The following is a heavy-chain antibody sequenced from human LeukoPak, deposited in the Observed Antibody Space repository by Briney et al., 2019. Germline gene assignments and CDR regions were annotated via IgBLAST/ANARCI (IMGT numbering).Heavy chain of an antibody. CDR1: GGSISSYY. J-gene: IGHJ4*02. V-gene: IGHV4-4*07. CDR3: ARGGYYYGSGSLEFDY. Sequence: PSETLSLTCTVSGGSISSYYWRWIRQPAGKGLEWIGRIYTSGSTNYNPSLKSRVTMSADTSKNQFSLKLSTVTAADTAVYYCARGGYYYGSGSLEFDYWGQGTLVTVSS. D-gene: IGHD3-10*01. CDR2: IYTSGST.